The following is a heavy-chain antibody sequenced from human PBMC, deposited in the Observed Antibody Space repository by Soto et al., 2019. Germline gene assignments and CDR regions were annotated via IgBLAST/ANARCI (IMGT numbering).Heavy chain of an antibody. CDR1: GGSISRSPYS. CDR3: ARHAAARRADVVAFQV. CDR2: IFYSGNI. J-gene: IGHJ3*01. D-gene: IGHD5-18*01. V-gene: IGHV4-39*01. Sequence: QLHLQESGPGLVKLSETLSLSCIVSGGSISRSPYSWAWLRQPPGQGLEWLGTIFYSGNIYYSASLQSRVSISVDTSKEQFSLKVRSVTAADTAVYYCARHAAARRADVVAFQVWGQGTPVTVSS.